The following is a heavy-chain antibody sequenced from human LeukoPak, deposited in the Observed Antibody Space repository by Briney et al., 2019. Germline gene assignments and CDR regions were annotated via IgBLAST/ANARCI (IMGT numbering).Heavy chain of an antibody. D-gene: IGHD6-6*01. Sequence: GGSLRLSCAASGFTFSSYAMRWVRQAPGKGLEWVSGITGSGGGTYYADSVKGRFTISRDSSSSTLFLQMKSLRAEDTATYYCAKKVAAGRKGIDYWGQGILVTVSS. V-gene: IGHV3-23*01. CDR3: AKKVAAGRKGIDY. CDR2: ITGSGGGT. CDR1: GFTFSSYA. J-gene: IGHJ4*02.